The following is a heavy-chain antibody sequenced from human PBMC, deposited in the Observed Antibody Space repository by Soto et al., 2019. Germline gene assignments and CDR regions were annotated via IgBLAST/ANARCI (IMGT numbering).Heavy chain of an antibody. V-gene: IGHV3-30-3*01. CDR3: ASPPVDCSSTSCYDDGMDV. Sequence: GGSLRLSCAASGFTFSSYAMHWVRQAPGKGLEWVAVISYDGSNKYYADSVKGRFTISRDNSKNTLYLQMNSLRAEDTAVYYCASPPVDCSSTSCYDDGMDVWGQGTTVTAP. CDR2: ISYDGSNK. D-gene: IGHD2-2*01. J-gene: IGHJ6*02. CDR1: GFTFSSYA.